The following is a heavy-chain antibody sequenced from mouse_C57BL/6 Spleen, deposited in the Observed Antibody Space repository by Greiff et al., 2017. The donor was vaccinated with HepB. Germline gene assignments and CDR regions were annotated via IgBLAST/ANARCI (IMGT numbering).Heavy chain of an antibody. CDR3: AREGIYYYGSSYFDV. D-gene: IGHD1-1*01. V-gene: IGHV1-52*01. CDR2: IDPSDSET. CDR1: GYTFTSYW. Sequence: QVQLQQPGAELVRPGSSVKLSCKASGYTFTSYWMHWVKQRPIQGLEWIGNIDPSDSETHYNQKFKDKATLTVDKSSSTAYMQLSSLTSEDSAVYYCAREGIYYYGSSYFDVWGTGTTVTVSS. J-gene: IGHJ1*03.